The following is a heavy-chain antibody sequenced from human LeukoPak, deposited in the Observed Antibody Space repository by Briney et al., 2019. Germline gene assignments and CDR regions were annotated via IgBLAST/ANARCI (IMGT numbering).Heavy chain of an antibody. J-gene: IGHJ5*02. CDR1: GASISSGLYY. CDR3: ARHPSGRMWLQQGGWFDP. D-gene: IGHD5-24*01. V-gene: IGHV4-61*02. CDR2: IQTSPSRSA. Sequence: SETLSLTCTVSGASISSGLYYWNWIRQSAGKGLEWIGRIQTSPSRSANYNPSLKSRVTISVDTSKNQFSLKLTSVTAADTAVYYCARHPSGRMWLQQGGWFDPWGQGTLVTVSS.